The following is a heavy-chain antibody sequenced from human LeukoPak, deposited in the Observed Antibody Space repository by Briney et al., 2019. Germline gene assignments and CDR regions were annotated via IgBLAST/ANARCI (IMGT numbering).Heavy chain of an antibody. D-gene: IGHD3-16*02. CDR2: ISAYNGNT. V-gene: IGHV1-18*01. J-gene: IGHJ4*02. CDR3: ARDSYASGGGGVIPY. CDR1: GYTLTSYG. Sequence: ASVKVSCKASGYTLTSYGISWVRQAPGQGLEWMGWISAYNGNTNYAQKLQGRVTMTTDTSTSTAYMELRSLRSDDTAVYYCARDSYASGGGGVIPYWGQGTLVTVSS.